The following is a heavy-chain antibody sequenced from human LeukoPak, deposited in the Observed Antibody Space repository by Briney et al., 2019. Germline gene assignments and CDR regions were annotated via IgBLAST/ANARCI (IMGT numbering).Heavy chain of an antibody. D-gene: IGHD1-26*01. Sequence: ASVKVSCKASGYTFTSYGISWVRQAPGQGLEWMGWISAYNGNTNYAQKLQGRVTMTTDTSTSTAYMELRSLRSDDTAVYYCARDWGVGATRDYFDYWGQGTLVTVSS. V-gene: IGHV1-18*01. J-gene: IGHJ4*02. CDR1: GYTFTSYG. CDR2: ISAYNGNT. CDR3: ARDWGVGATRDYFDY.